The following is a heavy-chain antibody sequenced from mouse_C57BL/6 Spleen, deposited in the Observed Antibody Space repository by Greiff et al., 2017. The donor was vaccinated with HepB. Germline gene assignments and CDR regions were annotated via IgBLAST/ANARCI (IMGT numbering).Heavy chain of an antibody. CDR2: ISDGGSYT. D-gene: IGHD4-1*01. CDR3: AREGKKTGTKRGEMEY. Sequence: EVKVVESGGGLVKPGGSLKLSCAASGFTFSSYAMSWVRQTPEKRLEWVATISDGGSYTYYPDNVKGRFTISRDNAKNNLYLQMSHLKSEDTAMYNGAREGKKTGTKRGEMEYWGKGTTVTVSA. CDR1: GFTFSSYA. J-gene: IGHJ4*01. V-gene: IGHV5-4*01.